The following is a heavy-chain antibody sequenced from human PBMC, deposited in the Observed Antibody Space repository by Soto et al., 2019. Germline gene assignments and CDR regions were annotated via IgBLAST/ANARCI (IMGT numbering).Heavy chain of an antibody. CDR2: IIPIFGTA. J-gene: IGHJ6*02. Sequence: SVKVSCKASGGTFSSYAISWVRQAPGQGLEWMGGIIPIFGTANYAQKFQGRVTITADESTSTAYMELSSLRSEDTAVYYCARAYSSSLAGSYYYYYGMDVWGQGTTVTVSS. D-gene: IGHD6-13*01. CDR3: ARAYSSSLAGSYYYYYGMDV. V-gene: IGHV1-69*13. CDR1: GGTFSSYA.